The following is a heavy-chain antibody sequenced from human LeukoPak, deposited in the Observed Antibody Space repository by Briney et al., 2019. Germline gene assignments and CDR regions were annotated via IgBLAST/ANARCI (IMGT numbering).Heavy chain of an antibody. V-gene: IGHV3-13*04. CDR2: IGTAGDT. CDR3: ARGYVHAFDL. Sequence: HPGGSLRLSCAASEFIFSGYDMHWVRQTTGRGLEWVSAIGTAGDTYYADSVKGRFTISRENAKKSFYLQLNSLGAGDTAVYYCARGYVHAFDLWGQGTMVTVSS. J-gene: IGHJ3*01. D-gene: IGHD5-12*01. CDR1: EFIFSGYD.